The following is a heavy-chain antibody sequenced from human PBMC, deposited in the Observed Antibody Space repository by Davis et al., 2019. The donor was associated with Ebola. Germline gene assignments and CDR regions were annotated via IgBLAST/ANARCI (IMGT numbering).Heavy chain of an antibody. D-gene: IGHD6-13*01. V-gene: IGHV5-51*01. CDR2: IYTGDSAT. CDR3: ASLRRTITGMEDAFDI. Sequence: GESLKISCKDSGNSFTSHWIGWVRQMPGKGLEWMGIIYTGDSATRYSPSFRGQVTISADKSNNTAFLQWSSLKASDTAMYYCASLRRTITGMEDAFDIWGQGTMVTVSS. CDR1: GNSFTSHW. J-gene: IGHJ3*02.